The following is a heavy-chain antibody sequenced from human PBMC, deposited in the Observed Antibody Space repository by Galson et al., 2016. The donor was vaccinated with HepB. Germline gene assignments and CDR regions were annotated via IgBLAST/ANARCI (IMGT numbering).Heavy chain of an antibody. D-gene: IGHD5-18*01. CDR3: ARDKNERGYSYGHFDY. J-gene: IGHJ4*02. CDR1: GGTISTYY. Sequence: SETLSLTCTVSGGTISTYYWSWIRQTPGKGLEWIGYIHYSGSTYYNPSLETRVSISVDTSKNQFSLKLSSVTAADTAVYYCARDKNERGYSYGHFDYWGQGALVTVSS. V-gene: IGHV4-59*12. CDR2: IHYSGST.